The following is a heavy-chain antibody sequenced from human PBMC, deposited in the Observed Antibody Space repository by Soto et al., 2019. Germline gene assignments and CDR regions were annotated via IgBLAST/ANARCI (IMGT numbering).Heavy chain of an antibody. CDR1: GGSISSSTYY. CDR3: ARLYGLDAFDI. Sequence: PSETLSLTCTVSGGSISSSTYYWGWIRQPPGKGLEWIGNIYYSGSTNYNPSLKSRVTISLDTSKNQFSLKLSSVTAADTAVYYCARLYGLDAFDIWGQGTMVTVSS. V-gene: IGHV4-39*07. J-gene: IGHJ3*02. D-gene: IGHD3-16*02. CDR2: IYYSGST.